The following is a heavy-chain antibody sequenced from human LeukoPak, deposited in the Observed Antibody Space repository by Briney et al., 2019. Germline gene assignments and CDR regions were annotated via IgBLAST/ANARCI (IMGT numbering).Heavy chain of an antibody. CDR1: GFTFTSYG. D-gene: IGHD3-22*01. J-gene: IGHJ5*02. CDR2: ISYDGSKT. Sequence: GGSLRLSCAASGFTFTSYGMHWVRQAPGKGLDWVAVISYDGSKTYYSDSVKGRFTISRDSSRNTLYLQMTSLRVEDTAVYYCAKDRARSHPYDTSGLTPSDHWGQGTLVTVSS. CDR3: AKDRARSHPYDTSGLTPSDH. V-gene: IGHV3-30*18.